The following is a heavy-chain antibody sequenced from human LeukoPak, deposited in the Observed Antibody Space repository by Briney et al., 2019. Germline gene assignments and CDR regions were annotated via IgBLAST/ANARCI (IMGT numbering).Heavy chain of an antibody. CDR3: AKETYGDYGFDY. Sequence: SETLSLTCTVSGGSISSYYWSWIRQPPGKGLEWIGYIYYSGSTNYNPSLKNRVTISLDTSKNQFSLRLSSVTAADTAAYYCAKETYGDYGFDYWGQGTLVTVSS. V-gene: IGHV4-59*01. J-gene: IGHJ4*02. CDR2: IYYSGST. CDR1: GGSISSYY. D-gene: IGHD4-17*01.